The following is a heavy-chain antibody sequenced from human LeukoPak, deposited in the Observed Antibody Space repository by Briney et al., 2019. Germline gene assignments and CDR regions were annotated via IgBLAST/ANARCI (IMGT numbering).Heavy chain of an antibody. CDR1: GGTFSSYA. Sequence: ASVKVSCKASGGTFSSYAISWVRQAPGQGLEWMGGIIPIFGTANYAQKFQGRVTITTDESTSTAYMELRSLRSEDTAVYYCARDYGSSGYFDYWGQGTLVTVSS. CDR3: ARDYGSSGYFDY. J-gene: IGHJ4*02. CDR2: IIPIFGTA. D-gene: IGHD3-22*01. V-gene: IGHV1-69*05.